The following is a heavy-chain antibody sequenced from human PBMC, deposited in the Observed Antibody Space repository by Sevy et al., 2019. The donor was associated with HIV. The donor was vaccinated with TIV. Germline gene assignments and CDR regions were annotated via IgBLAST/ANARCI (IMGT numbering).Heavy chain of an antibody. CDR3: ARSTRGQYSSRENWFDP. J-gene: IGHJ5*02. CDR2: IIPIFGTA. CDR1: GGTFSSYA. V-gene: IGHV1-69*13. Sequence: ASVKVSCKASGGTFSSYAISWVRQAPGQGLEWMGGIIPIFGTANYAQRFQGRVTITADESTSTAYMELSSLRSEDTAVYYWARSTRGQYSSRENWFDPWGQGTLVTVSS. D-gene: IGHD6-13*01.